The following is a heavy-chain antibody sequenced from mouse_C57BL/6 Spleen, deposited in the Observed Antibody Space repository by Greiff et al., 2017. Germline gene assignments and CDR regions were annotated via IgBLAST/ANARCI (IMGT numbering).Heavy chain of an antibody. CDR3: ARYVRDGHYYAMDY. CDR1: GFTFTDYY. Sequence: EVKLQESGGGLVQPGGSLSLSCAASGFTFTDYYMSWVRQPPGKALEWLGFIRNKANGYTTEYSASVKGRFTISRDNSQSILYIEMNALRAEDSAAYYCARYVRDGHYYAMDYWGQGTSVTVSS. D-gene: IGHD2-3*01. J-gene: IGHJ4*01. CDR2: IRNKANGYTT. V-gene: IGHV7-3*01.